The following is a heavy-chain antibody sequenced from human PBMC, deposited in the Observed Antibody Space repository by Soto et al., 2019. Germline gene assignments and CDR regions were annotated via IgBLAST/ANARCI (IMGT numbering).Heavy chain of an antibody. D-gene: IGHD3-22*01. CDR1: GGSITSSPYC. J-gene: IGHJ4*02. CDR2: ILYGGST. V-gene: IGHV4-39*01. CDR3: ASESSSGGS. Sequence: PAETLSLTCSVSGGSITSSPYCWCWIRQPPGKGLEWIGNILYGGSTYHNPSLKSRVSILVDTSKNQFSMTLSSVTAADTAVYYCASESSSGGSWGQGTLVTVSS.